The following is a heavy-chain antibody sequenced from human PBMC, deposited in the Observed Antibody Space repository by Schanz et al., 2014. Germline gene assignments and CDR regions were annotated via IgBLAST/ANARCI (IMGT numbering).Heavy chain of an antibody. V-gene: IGHV3-11*01. J-gene: IGHJ3*02. CDR2: ISRDGTTS. CDR1: GFIFNDYY. D-gene: IGHD2-2*01. CDR3: AKRCSSPSCSHGAFDI. Sequence: QVQLVESGGGLVKPGGSLRLSCAASGFIFNDYYMNWIRQAPGKGLEWLSYISRDGTTSYYADSVKGRFTISRDNAKNSLYLEMTSLRGEDTAVYYCAKRCSSPSCSHGAFDIWGQGTMVIVSS.